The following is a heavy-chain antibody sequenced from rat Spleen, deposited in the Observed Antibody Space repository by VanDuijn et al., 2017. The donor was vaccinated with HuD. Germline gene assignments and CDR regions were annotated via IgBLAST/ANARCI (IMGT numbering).Heavy chain of an antibody. CDR2: ISTGGGNT. CDR3: AKDGGGPFDY. D-gene: IGHD1-11*01. V-gene: IGHV5S13*01. CDR1: GFTYSNYV. J-gene: IGHJ2*01. Sequence: EVQLVESGGGLVQPGRSLKLSCAASGFTYSNYVMAWVRQAPTKGLEWVASISTGGGNTYYRDSVKGRFTISRDNAKNTLYLQMDSLRSEDTATYYCAKDGGGPFDYWGQGVMVTVSS.